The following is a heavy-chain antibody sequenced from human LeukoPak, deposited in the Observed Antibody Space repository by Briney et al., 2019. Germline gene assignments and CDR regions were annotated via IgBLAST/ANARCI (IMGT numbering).Heavy chain of an antibody. CDR3: ARGGTTVIAPVY. Sequence: SQSLSLTCTVSGGSISSDGYYWSWIRQPPGEGLEWFGYIYYRGGTYYNPSLRSRVTISVDTSKNQFSLKLSSVTVADTAVYYCARGGTTVIAPVYWGQGTLVTVSS. D-gene: IGHD4-23*01. V-gene: IGHV4-30-4*01. CDR1: GGSISSDGYY. CDR2: IYYRGGT. J-gene: IGHJ4*02.